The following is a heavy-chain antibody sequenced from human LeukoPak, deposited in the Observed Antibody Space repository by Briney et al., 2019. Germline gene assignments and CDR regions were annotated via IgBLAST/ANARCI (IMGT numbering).Heavy chain of an antibody. J-gene: IGHJ5*02. V-gene: IGHV7-4-1*02. CDR1: GYTFTKYA. Sequence: WASVRVSCKASGYTFTKYALNWVRQAPGQGLEWMGWINTHTGNPTYAQGLKGRFVFSFDTSVSRAFLQISSLKTDDTAVYYCAESNWNYWFDPWGQGTLVTVSS. CDR3: AESNWNYWFDP. CDR2: INTHTGNP. D-gene: IGHD1-1*01.